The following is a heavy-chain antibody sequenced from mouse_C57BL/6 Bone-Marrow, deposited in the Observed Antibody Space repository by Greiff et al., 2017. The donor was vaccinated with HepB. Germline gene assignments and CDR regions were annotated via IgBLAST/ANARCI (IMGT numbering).Heavy chain of an antibody. J-gene: IGHJ1*03. CDR3: ARPYGNFYWYFDV. CDR1: GYTFTDYY. Sequence: EVQLQQSGPELVKPGASVKISCKASGYTFTDYYMNWVKQSHGKSLEWIGDINPNNGGTSYNQKFKGKATLTVDKSSSTAYMELRSLTSEDSAVYYCARPYGNFYWYFDVWGTGTTVTVSS. V-gene: IGHV1-26*01. CDR2: INPNNGGT. D-gene: IGHD2-1*01.